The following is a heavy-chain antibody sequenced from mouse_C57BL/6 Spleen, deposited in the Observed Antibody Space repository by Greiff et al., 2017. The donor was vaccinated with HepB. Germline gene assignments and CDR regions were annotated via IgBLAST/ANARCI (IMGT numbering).Heavy chain of an antibody. D-gene: IGHD2-5*01. CDR3: ARRAIVTTCDYAMDY. Sequence: QVHVKQSGAELVKPGASVKISCKASGYAFSSYWMNWVKQRPGKGLEWIGQIYPGDGDTNYNGKFKGKATLTADKSSSTAYMQLSSLTSEDSAVYFCARRAIVTTCDYAMDYWGQGTSVTVSS. CDR1: GYAFSSYW. CDR2: IYPGDGDT. J-gene: IGHJ4*01. V-gene: IGHV1-80*01.